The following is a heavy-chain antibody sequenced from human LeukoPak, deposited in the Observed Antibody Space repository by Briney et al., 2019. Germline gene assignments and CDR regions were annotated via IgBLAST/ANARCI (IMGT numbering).Heavy chain of an antibody. CDR1: GGTFSSYT. Sequence: SVKVSCKASGGTFSSYTISWVRQAPGQGLEWMGRMIPILGIAKYAQKFQGRVTITADKSTSTAYMELSSLRSEDTAVYYCAREGAGTMVRGVPNWFDPWGQGTLVTVSS. CDR2: MIPILGIA. D-gene: IGHD3-10*01. J-gene: IGHJ5*02. V-gene: IGHV1-69*04. CDR3: AREGAGTMVRGVPNWFDP.